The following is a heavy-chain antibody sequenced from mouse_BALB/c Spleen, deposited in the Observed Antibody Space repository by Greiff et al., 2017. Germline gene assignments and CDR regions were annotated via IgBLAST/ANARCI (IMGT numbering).Heavy chain of an antibody. Sequence: VQLQQSGPGLVKPSQTVSLTCTVTGISITTGNYRWSWIRQFPGNKLEWIGYIYYSGTITYNPSLTSRTTITRDTSKNQFFLEMNSLTAEDTATYYCARNSLLRLFAMDYRGQGTSVTVAS. V-gene: IGHV3-5*02. D-gene: IGHD1-2*01. CDR3: ARNSLLRLFAMDY. J-gene: IGHJ4*01. CDR2: IYYSGTI. CDR1: GISITTGNYR.